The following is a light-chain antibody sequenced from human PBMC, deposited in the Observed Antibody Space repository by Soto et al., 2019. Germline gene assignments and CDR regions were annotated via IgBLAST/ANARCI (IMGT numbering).Light chain of an antibody. J-gene: IGKJ5*01. CDR2: DAS. Sequence: DIQMTQSPSTLSASVGDRVTITCRASQTISTWLAWYQHKPGKAPNLLIYDASTLMSGVPSRFSGSGSGTEFTLTISSLQPGDFATYYCQQSETYPLTFGQGTRWRL. V-gene: IGKV1-5*01. CDR3: QQSETYPLT. CDR1: QTISTW.